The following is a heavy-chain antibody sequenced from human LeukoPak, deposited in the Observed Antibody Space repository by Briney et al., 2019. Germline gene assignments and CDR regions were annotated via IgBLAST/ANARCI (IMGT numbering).Heavy chain of an antibody. J-gene: IGHJ4*02. CDR3: ARASSGWYGY. V-gene: IGHV3-64*01. CDR2: ISSNGGST. D-gene: IGHD6-19*01. Sequence: GGSLRLSVVAPGFTSSGFVRHWVAQAPGKGLEYVSAISSNGGSTYYANSVKGRFTISRDNSKNTLYLQMGSLRVEDMAVYYCARASSGWYGYWGQGTLVTVSS. CDR1: GFTSSGFV.